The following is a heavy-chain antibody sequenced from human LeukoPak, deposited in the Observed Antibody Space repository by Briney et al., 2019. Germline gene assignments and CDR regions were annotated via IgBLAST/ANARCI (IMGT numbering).Heavy chain of an antibody. V-gene: IGHV4-59*08. D-gene: IGHD2-8*01. CDR2: IYYSGST. J-gene: IGHJ4*02. Sequence: SETLSLTCTVSGGSISSYYWSWIRQPPGKGLEWIGYIYYSGSTNYNLSLKSRVTISVDTSKNQFSLKLSSVTAADTAVYYCARHSYAGSQYYFDYWGQGALVTVSS. CDR1: GGSISSYY. CDR3: ARHSYAGSQYYFDY.